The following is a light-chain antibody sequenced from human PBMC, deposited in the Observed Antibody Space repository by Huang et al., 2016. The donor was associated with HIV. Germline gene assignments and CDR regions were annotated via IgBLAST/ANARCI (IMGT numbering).Light chain of an antibody. CDR1: QNVVHSSNDKNY. V-gene: IGKV4-1*01. CDR2: WAS. CDR3: QQYYSIPPT. J-gene: IGKJ4*01. Sequence: DIVMSQSPDSLAVSLGERAPINCTSSQNVVHSSNDKNYLAWYQQKPGQPPKLLIYWASTRGSGVADRCSGGGSGAVYTLTISILQAEDVALYYCQQYYSIPPTFGGGTKVEIK.